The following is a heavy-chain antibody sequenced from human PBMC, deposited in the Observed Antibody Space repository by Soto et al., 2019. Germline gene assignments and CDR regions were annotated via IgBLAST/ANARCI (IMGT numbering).Heavy chain of an antibody. V-gene: IGHV4-39*01. CDR3: ATRADEKHLGY. CDR2: ISYSGRP. CDR1: GGSIDSPDYY. J-gene: IGHJ4*02. Sequence: QLQLQESGPGLVKPSETLSLTCTVSGGSIDSPDYYWGWIRLPPGKGLQWVATISYSGRPYYNPSLKSRVTISVETSRNPFYPQRTSVTATDTAVYYCATRADEKHLGYWGRGTLVTVSS.